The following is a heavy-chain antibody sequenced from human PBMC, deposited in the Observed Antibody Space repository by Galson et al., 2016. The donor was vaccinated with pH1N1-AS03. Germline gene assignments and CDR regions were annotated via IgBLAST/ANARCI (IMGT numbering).Heavy chain of an antibody. V-gene: IGHV3-30*04. CDR2: ISSDGSNK. D-gene: IGHD6-19*01. CDR3: ARETVVGTGFEY. Sequence: SLRLSCAGSGFTFSPYAMHWVRQAPGKGLEWVAVISSDGSNKYYSDSGKGRFTISRDNSKSTRYLQMNSLRAEDSAVYYCARETVVGTGFEYWGQGTLVTVSS. CDR1: GFTFSPYA. J-gene: IGHJ4*02.